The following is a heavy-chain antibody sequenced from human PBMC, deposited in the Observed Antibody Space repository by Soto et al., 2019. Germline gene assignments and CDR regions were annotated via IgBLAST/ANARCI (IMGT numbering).Heavy chain of an antibody. V-gene: IGHV4-59*08. J-gene: IGHJ6*03. CDR2: IYYSGST. CDR3: ARQAARRDYYYYNNMDV. CDR1: GGSISSYY. D-gene: IGHD6-6*01. Sequence: QVQLQESGPGLVKPSETLSLTCTVSGGSISSYYWSWIRQPPGKGLEWIGYIYYSGSTNYNPSLKSRVTISVDTPKNHFSLKPSSVTAADTAVYYCARQAARRDYYYYNNMDVWGKGTTVTVSS.